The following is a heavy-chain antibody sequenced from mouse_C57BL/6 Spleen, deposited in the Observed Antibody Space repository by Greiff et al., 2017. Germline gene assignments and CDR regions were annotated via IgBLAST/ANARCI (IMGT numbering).Heavy chain of an antibody. V-gene: IGHV1-64*01. Sequence: QVQLQQPGAELVKPGASVKLSCKASGYTFTSYWMHWVKQRPGQGLEWIGMIHPNSGSTNYNEKFKSKATLTVDKSSSTAYMQLSSLTSEDSAVYYCARKWDRLYFDYWGQGTTRTVSS. CDR2: IHPNSGST. D-gene: IGHD3-3*01. CDR1: GYTFTSYW. CDR3: ARKWDRLYFDY. J-gene: IGHJ2*01.